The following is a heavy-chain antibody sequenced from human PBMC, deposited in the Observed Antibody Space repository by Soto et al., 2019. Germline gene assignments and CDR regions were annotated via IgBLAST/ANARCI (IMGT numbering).Heavy chain of an antibody. J-gene: IGHJ3*02. Sequence: GGSLRLSCAASGFTFDDYTMHWVRQAPGKGLEWVSLISWDGGSTYYANSVKGRFTISRDNSKNSLYLQMNSLRTEDTAMYYCAKDMCYGSGSYALDIWGQGTMVTVSS. CDR2: ISWDGGST. CDR1: GFTFDDYT. D-gene: IGHD3-10*01. CDR3: AKDMCYGSGSYALDI. V-gene: IGHV3-43*01.